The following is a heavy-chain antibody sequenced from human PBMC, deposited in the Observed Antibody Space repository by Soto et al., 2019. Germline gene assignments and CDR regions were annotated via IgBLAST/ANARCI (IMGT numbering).Heavy chain of an antibody. J-gene: IGHJ4*02. V-gene: IGHV1-18*01. Sequence: QVHLVQSGAEVKKPGASVKVSCKGSGYTFTSYGITWVRQATGQGLEWMGWISAHNGNTDYAQKLQGRVTVTRDTSTITAYMELRSLRSDDSAVYYCARGRYGDYWGQGALVTVSS. CDR3: ARGRYGDY. CDR2: ISAHNGNT. D-gene: IGHD1-1*01. CDR1: GYTFTSYG.